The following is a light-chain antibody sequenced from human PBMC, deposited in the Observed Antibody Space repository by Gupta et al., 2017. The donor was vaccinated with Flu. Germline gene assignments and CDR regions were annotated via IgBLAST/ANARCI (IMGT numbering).Light chain of an antibody. CDR2: EVN. CDR3: CSYTTYETYV. V-gene: IGLV2-23*02. CDR1: SSDIGTVNL. Sequence: SITNSGTGTSSDIGTVNLVSWYQQPPGKAPKVIICEVNGRPSGVSTRCSGSKSDNTASLTISGLQAEDEAEYYCCSYTTYETYVFGTGTKVSVL. J-gene: IGLJ1*01.